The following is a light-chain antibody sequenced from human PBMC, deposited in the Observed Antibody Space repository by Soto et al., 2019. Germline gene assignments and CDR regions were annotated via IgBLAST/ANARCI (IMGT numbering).Light chain of an antibody. J-gene: IGKJ1*01. CDR2: DTS. CDR3: QQYNNWWT. CDR1: QSVDRY. Sequence: EIVLTQSPATLSLSPGDRATLSCRASQSVDRYLAWYHEKPGQAPRLLIYDTSDRATGIPDRFSGSGSGTDFTLTISSVEPEDFAVYYCQQYNNWWTFGQGTKVEIK. V-gene: IGKV3-11*01.